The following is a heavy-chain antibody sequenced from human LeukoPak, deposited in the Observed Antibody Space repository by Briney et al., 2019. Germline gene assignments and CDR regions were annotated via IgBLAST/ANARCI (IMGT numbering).Heavy chain of an antibody. V-gene: IGHV3-73*01. CDR3: TRHLHGDFDWSFDY. J-gene: IGHJ4*02. D-gene: IGHD3-9*01. Sequence: PGGSLKLSCAASGFTFSGSAMHWVRQASGKGLEWVGRIRSKANSYATAYAASVKGRFTISRDDSKNTAYLQMNSLKTEDTAVYYCTRHLHGDFDWSFDYWGQGTLVTVSS. CDR2: IRSKANSYAT. CDR1: GFTFSGSA.